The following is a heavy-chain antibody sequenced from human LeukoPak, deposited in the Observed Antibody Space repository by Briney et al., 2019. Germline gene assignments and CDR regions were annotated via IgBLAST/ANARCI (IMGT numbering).Heavy chain of an antibody. D-gene: IGHD3-16*02. CDR1: GYTFTSYD. V-gene: IGHV1-8*01. CDR2: MNPNSGNT. Sequence: ASVKVSCKASGYTFTSYDINWVRQATGQGLEWMGWMNPNSGNTGYAQKFQGRVTMTRDTSTSTVYMELSSLRSEDTAVYYCASASAVNKYYFDYWGQGTLVTVSS. CDR3: ASASAVNKYYFDY. J-gene: IGHJ4*02.